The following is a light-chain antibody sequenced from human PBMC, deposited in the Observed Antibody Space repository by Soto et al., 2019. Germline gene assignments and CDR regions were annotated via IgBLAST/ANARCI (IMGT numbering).Light chain of an antibody. V-gene: IGKV3-20*01. CDR1: QSVSSSY. Sequence: EIVMTQSPATLSVSPEERATLSCRASQSVSSSYLAWYQQKPGQAPRLLMYGASSRATGIPDRFSGSVSGKDFNLNISGVQPEDCAVYYCHHYGSSMWSFGQGTKVDIK. J-gene: IGKJ1*01. CDR3: HHYGSSMWS. CDR2: GAS.